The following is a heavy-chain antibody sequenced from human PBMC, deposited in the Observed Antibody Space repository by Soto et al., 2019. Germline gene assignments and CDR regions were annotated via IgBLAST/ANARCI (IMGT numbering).Heavy chain of an antibody. Sequence: QLQLQESGPGLVKPSETLSLTCTVSGGSISSSSYYWGWIRQPPGKGLEWIGSIYYSGSTYYNPSLKGRVTISVDTSKIHFTLKLSSVPAADTAVYYCACNSYGSGEFDYWGQGTLVTVSS. CDR3: ACNSYGSGEFDY. D-gene: IGHD3-10*01. V-gene: IGHV4-39*02. CDR2: IYYSGST. J-gene: IGHJ4*02. CDR1: GGSISSSSYY.